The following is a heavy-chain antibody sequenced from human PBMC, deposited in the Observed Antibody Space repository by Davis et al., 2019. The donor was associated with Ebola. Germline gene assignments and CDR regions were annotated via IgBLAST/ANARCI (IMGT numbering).Heavy chain of an antibody. Sequence: GESLKISCAASGFTFSIYWMHWVRQVPGKGLAWVSRINVDGSSTSYADSVRGRFTISRDNAKNTLYVQMNSLRVGDTAVYYCVRGGTGPAAGGGIWGQGTMVTVSS. CDR2: INVDGSST. CDR3: VRGGTGPAAGGGI. CDR1: GFTFSIYW. V-gene: IGHV3-74*01. D-gene: IGHD1/OR15-1a*01. J-gene: IGHJ3*02.